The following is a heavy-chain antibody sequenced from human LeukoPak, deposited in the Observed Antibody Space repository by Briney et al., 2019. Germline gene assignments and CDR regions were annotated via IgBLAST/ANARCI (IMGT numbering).Heavy chain of an antibody. CDR2: IYPGDSDT. J-gene: IGHJ4*02. CDR3: ARRVRAAAGIYYFDY. Sequence: GESLMISCRGSGYCFTSYWIGWGRQMPGKGLEGMGIIYPGDSDTRYSPSFQGQVTISADKSISTAYLQWSSLKASDTAMYYCARRVRAAAGIYYFDYWGQGTLVTVSS. D-gene: IGHD6-13*01. V-gene: IGHV5-51*01. CDR1: GYCFTSYW.